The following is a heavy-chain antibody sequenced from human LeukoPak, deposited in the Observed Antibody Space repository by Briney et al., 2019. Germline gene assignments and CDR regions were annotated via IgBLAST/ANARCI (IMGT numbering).Heavy chain of an antibody. D-gene: IGHD6-19*01. CDR2: ISSSGSTI. CDR1: GFTFSDYY. J-gene: IGHJ6*02. Sequence: GGSLRLSCAASGFTFSDYYMSWIRQAPGKGLEWVSYISSSGSTIYYADSVKGRFTISRDNAKNSLYLQMNSLRAEDTAVYYCARESGGIAVAGPLGYGMDVWGQGTTVTVSS. V-gene: IGHV3-11*04. CDR3: ARESGGIAVAGPLGYGMDV.